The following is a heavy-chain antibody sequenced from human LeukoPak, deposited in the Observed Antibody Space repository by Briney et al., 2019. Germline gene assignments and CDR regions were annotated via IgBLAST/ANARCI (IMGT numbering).Heavy chain of an antibody. Sequence: SETLSLTCAVYGGSLSGYYWSWIRQPPGQTLEWIGYIYSSGSTNYNPSLQSRVTMSVDTSMNQFSLRLSSVAAADTAVYYCARFTYTTRPSDVWGKGTTVTVSS. CDR3: ARFTYTTRPSDV. D-gene: IGHD3-16*01. CDR1: GGSLSGYY. V-gene: IGHV4-4*09. CDR2: IYSSGST. J-gene: IGHJ6*04.